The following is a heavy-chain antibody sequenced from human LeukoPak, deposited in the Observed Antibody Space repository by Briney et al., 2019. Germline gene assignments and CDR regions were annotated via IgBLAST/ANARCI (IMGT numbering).Heavy chain of an antibody. V-gene: IGHV4-59*01. CDR2: IYYSGST. J-gene: IGHJ5*02. CDR3: ARELGYSSGRGWFDP. Sequence: PSETLSLTCTVSGGSISSYYWSWIRQPPGKGLEWIGYIYYSGSTNYNPSLKSRVTISVDTSKNQFSLKLSSVTAADTAVYYCARELGYSSGRGWFDPWGQGTLVTVSS. CDR1: GGSISSYY. D-gene: IGHD6-19*01.